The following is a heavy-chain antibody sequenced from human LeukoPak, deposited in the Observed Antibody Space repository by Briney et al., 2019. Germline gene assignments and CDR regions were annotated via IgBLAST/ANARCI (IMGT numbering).Heavy chain of an antibody. CDR1: GFSFSLYA. Sequence: GGSLRLSCAASGFSFSLYAMNWVRQAPGKGLEWISYINSGGDDIHYAASVRGRFTISRDDAGNTLFLQLSSLRAEDTAVYYCARDTIQPGLIDDWGEGTLVTVSS. CDR2: INSGGDDI. V-gene: IGHV3-21*05. J-gene: IGHJ4*02. D-gene: IGHD2-2*01. CDR3: ARDTIQPGLIDD.